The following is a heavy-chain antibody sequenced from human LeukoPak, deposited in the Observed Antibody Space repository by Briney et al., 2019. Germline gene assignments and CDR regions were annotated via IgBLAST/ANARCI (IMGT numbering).Heavy chain of an antibody. CDR2: IYHSGST. Sequence: SETLSLTCTVSGGSISSGGYYWSWIRQPPGKGLEWIGYIYHSGSTYYNPSLKSRVTISVDRSKNQFFLKLSSVTAADTAVYYCARGHCSSTSCSSFNWFDPWGQGTLVTVSS. CDR1: GGSISSGGYY. V-gene: IGHV4-30-2*01. CDR3: ARGHCSSTSCSSFNWFDP. J-gene: IGHJ5*02. D-gene: IGHD2-2*01.